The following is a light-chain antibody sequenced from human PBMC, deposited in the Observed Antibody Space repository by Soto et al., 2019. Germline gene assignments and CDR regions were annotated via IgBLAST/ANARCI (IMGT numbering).Light chain of an antibody. V-gene: IGKV3-20*01. CDR2: GAS. J-gene: IGKJ5*01. Sequence: EVVMTQSPAALSVSPGESATLSCRASQSVSNNYLAWYQQRPGQAPRLLIYGASNRATGIPDRFSGSGSGTDFTLTISRLEPEDFTVYYCQQYGSSITFGQGTRLENK. CDR1: QSVSNNY. CDR3: QQYGSSIT.